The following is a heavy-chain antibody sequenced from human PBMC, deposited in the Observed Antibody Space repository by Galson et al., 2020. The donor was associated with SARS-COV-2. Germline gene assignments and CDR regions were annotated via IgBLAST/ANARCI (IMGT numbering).Heavy chain of an antibody. Sequence: SETLSLTCTVSGVSISSYYWSWIRQPPRTGLEWVGYIYYSGSTNYNPSLKSRVTISVDTSKTQFSLELSSVTAADTAVYYCARESDDSSGYYLAYFDLWGHGTLVAVSS. CDR3: ARESDDSSGYYLAYFDL. CDR1: GVSISSYY. V-gene: IGHV4-59*01. CDR2: IYYSGST. D-gene: IGHD3-22*01. J-gene: IGHJ4*01.